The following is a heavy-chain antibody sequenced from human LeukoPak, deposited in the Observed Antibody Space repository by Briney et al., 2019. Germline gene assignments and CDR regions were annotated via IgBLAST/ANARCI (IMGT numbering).Heavy chain of an antibody. Sequence: GGSLRLSCAASGFSFSSYSMTWVRQAPGKELEWISHISASGDIKEYADFLRDRFTISRDNARKSLYLEMNSLRAEDTAVYYCGIPVTKDDYYYNMDVWGQGTTVAVS. J-gene: IGHJ6*03. V-gene: IGHV3-48*04. D-gene: IGHD4-17*01. CDR2: ISASGDIK. CDR3: GIPVTKDDYYYNMDV. CDR1: GFSFSSYS.